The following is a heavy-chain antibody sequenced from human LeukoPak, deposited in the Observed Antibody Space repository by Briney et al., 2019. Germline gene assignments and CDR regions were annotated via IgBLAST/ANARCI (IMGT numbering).Heavy chain of an antibody. Sequence: PGGSLRLSCAASGFTFSTYGMHWVRQAPGKGPEWVAVISNDGSNKYYAESVKGRFTISRDKSKNTLYLQMNSLRAEDTAVYYCAKDEGHCSGGSCYRQDYWGQGTLVTVSS. D-gene: IGHD2-15*01. J-gene: IGHJ4*02. CDR1: GFTFSTYG. CDR2: ISNDGSNK. V-gene: IGHV3-30*18. CDR3: AKDEGHCSGGSCYRQDY.